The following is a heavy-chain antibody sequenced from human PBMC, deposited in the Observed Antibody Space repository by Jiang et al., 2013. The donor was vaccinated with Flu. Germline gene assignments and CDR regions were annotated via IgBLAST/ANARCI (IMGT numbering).Heavy chain of an antibody. Sequence: GPGLVKPSETLSLTCTVSGGSISSSSYYWGWIRQPPGKGLEWIGSIYYSGSTYYNPSLKSRVTISVDTSKNQFSLKLSSVTAADTAVYYCATLDFTQGNGDYTTTWDYYYYMDVWGKGTTVTVSS. CDR3: ATLDFTQGNGDYTTTWDYYYYMDV. D-gene: IGHD4-17*01. CDR1: GGSISSSSYY. CDR2: IYYSGST. J-gene: IGHJ6*03. V-gene: IGHV4-39*07.